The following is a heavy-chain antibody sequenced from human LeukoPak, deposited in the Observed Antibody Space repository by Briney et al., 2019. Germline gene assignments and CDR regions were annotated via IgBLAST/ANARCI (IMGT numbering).Heavy chain of an antibody. D-gene: IGHD2-2*01. CDR1: GGSISSSSYY. Sequence: PSETLSLTCTVSGGSISSSSYYWGWIRQPPGKGLEWIGSIYYSGSTYYNPSLKSRVTISVDTSKNQFSLKLSSVTAADTAVYYCARPERGYCSSTSCSLGGDDAFDIWGQGTMVTVSS. V-gene: IGHV4-39*01. CDR2: IYYSGST. J-gene: IGHJ3*02. CDR3: ARPERGYCSSTSCSLGGDDAFDI.